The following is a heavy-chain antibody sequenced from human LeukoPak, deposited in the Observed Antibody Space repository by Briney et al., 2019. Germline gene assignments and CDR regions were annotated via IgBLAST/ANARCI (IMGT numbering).Heavy chain of an antibody. CDR1: GFTFSSYS. Sequence: GGSQRLSCAASGFTFSSYSMNWVRQAPGKGLEWVSYISSTSSTIYYADSVKGRFTISRDNAENSLYLQMNSLRAEDTAVYYCAPDCGGDCYSGYWGQGTLVTVSS. CDR2: ISSTSSTI. CDR3: APDCGGDCYSGY. J-gene: IGHJ4*02. V-gene: IGHV3-48*04. D-gene: IGHD2-21*02.